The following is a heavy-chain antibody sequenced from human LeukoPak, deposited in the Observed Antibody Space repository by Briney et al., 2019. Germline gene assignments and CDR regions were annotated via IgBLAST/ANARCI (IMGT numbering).Heavy chain of an antibody. CDR3: ARVKSYSSGWRGREDYYYYMGV. V-gene: IGHV7-4-1*02. CDR2: INTNTGNP. J-gene: IGHJ6*03. Sequence: GASVKVSCKASGYTFSNYGVIWVRQAPGQGLEWMGWINTNTGNPTYAQGFTGRFVFSLETSVNTAFLQITSLKAEDTAVYYCARVKSYSSGWRGREDYYYYMGVWGKGTTVTVSS. D-gene: IGHD6-19*01. CDR1: GYTFSNYG.